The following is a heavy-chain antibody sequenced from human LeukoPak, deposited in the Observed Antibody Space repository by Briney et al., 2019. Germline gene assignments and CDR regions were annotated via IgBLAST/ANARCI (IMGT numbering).Heavy chain of an antibody. Sequence: PGGSLRLSCAASGFTFSDYYMSWIRQAPGKGLEWISYISSSGSTIYYADSVKGRFTISRDSARNSLYLQMNSLRAEDTAVYYCARERAIASLRPYYFDFWGQGTLVTVSS. D-gene: IGHD6-6*01. V-gene: IGHV3-11*01. CDR3: ARERAIASLRPYYFDF. CDR2: ISSSGSTI. J-gene: IGHJ4*02. CDR1: GFTFSDYY.